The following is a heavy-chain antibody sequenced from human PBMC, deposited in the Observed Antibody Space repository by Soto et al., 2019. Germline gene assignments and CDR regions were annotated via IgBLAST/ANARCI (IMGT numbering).Heavy chain of an antibody. CDR2: IYWDDDE. CDR3: AHKGGRGAGMDV. V-gene: IGHV2-5*05. J-gene: IGHJ6*02. CDR1: GFSLRNSGVG. D-gene: IGHD2-15*01. Sequence: QITLKESGPTLVKPTQTLTLTCTFSGFSLRNSGVGVGWIRQSPGKALEWLALIYWDDDERYGPSLKTRLTIXKXXSKNQVGLTMTNMDPVDTGTYYCAHKGGRGAGMDVWGQGTTVTVSS.